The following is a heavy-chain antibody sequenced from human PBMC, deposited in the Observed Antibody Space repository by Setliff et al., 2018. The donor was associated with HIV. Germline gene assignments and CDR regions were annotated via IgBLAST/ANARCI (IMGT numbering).Heavy chain of an antibody. D-gene: IGHD5-18*01. CDR1: GVSIRSDVYY. CDR2: IYTSGST. V-gene: IGHV4-61*09. CDR3: ARRGGYSYGYMDV. Sequence: NPSETLSLTCTVSGVSIRSDVYYWSWIRQPAGKGPEWIGHIYTSGSTNYNPSLKSRVTMSVDTSKNQFSLKLSSVTAADTAVYYCARRGGYSYGYMDVWGKGTTVTVSS. J-gene: IGHJ6*03.